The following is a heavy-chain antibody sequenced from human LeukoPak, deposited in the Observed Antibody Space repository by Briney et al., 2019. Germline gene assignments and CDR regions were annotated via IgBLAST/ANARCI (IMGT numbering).Heavy chain of an antibody. CDR1: GGSLSTYY. Sequence: SETLSLTCTVSGGSLSTYYWSWIRQTPGQGLEWIGCIYYTGSVNYNPSLRSRGTISVDTSKNQFSLKLTSVTAADTAVYYCARGSITVVPAFDIWGQGTMVTVSS. V-gene: IGHV4-59*12. CDR2: IYYTGSV. D-gene: IGHD4-23*01. J-gene: IGHJ3*02. CDR3: ARGSITVVPAFDI.